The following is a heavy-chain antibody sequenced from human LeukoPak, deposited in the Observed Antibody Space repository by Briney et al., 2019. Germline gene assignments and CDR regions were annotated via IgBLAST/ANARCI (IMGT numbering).Heavy chain of an antibody. CDR3: ARDEEQQLVLYYYYYGMDV. D-gene: IGHD6-13*01. CDR2: ISAYNGNT. Sequence: GASVKVSCKASGYTFTSYGISWVRQAPGQGLEWMGWISAYNGNTNYAQKLQGRVTMTTDTSTSTAYMELRSLRSDDTAVYYCARDEEQQLVLYYYYYGMDVWGQGTTVTVSS. CDR1: GYTFTSYG. J-gene: IGHJ6*02. V-gene: IGHV1-18*01.